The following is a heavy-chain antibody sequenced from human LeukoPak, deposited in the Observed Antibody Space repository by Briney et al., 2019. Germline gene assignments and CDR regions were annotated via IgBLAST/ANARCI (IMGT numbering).Heavy chain of an antibody. CDR2: MNPNSGNT. CDR1: GYTFTSYD. J-gene: IGHJ3*02. V-gene: IGHV1-8*03. D-gene: IGHD6-19*01. CDR3: ARVLEQWLVPEAFDI. Sequence: ASVKVSCKASGYTFTSYDINWVRQATGQGLEWMGWMNPNSGNTGYAQKFQGRVTITRNTSISTAYMELSSLRSEDTAVYYCARVLEQWLVPEAFDIWGQGTMVTVSS.